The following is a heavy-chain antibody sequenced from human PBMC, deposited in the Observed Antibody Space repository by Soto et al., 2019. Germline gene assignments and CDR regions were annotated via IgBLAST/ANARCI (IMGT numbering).Heavy chain of an antibody. CDR2: IYYSGST. CDR1: GGSISSSSYY. Sequence: PXETLSLTCTVSGGSISSSSYYWGWNRQPPGKGLEWIGSIYYSGSTYYNPSLKSRVTISVDTSKNQFSLKLSSVTAADTAVYYCASHSGSYYAFDYWGQGTLVTVSS. V-gene: IGHV4-39*01. CDR3: ASHSGSYYAFDY. J-gene: IGHJ4*02. D-gene: IGHD1-26*01.